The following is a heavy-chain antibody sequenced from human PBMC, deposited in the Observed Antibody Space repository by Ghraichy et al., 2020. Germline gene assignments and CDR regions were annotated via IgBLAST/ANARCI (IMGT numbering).Heavy chain of an antibody. Sequence: GGSLRLSCAASGFIFRSHAVHWVRQAPGKGLQWVAFISDDGSIKDYADSVKGRFTVSRDNPRNTLFLQMDSLTTEDAAMYFCARDPGRGRGEINWFDLWGQGNLVTVYS. V-gene: IGHV3-30*01. D-gene: IGHD3-16*01. CDR2: ISDDGSIK. CDR3: ARDPGRGRGEINWFDL. J-gene: IGHJ5*02. CDR1: GFIFRSHA.